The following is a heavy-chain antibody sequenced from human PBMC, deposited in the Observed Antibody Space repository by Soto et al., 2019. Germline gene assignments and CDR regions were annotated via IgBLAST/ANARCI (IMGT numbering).Heavy chain of an antibody. CDR3: GKEDDYGDYANGALDM. J-gene: IGHJ3*02. CDR2: ISGSGGST. V-gene: IGHV3-23*01. D-gene: IGHD4-17*01. Sequence: EAQLLQSGGGLVQPGGSLRLSCAASGIIFTTYAMSWVRQAPGQGLEWVAAISGSGGSTNYADSVQGRFTIPRDNSKNMVYLQMNSLRAEDTAVNYGGKEDDYGDYANGALDMLGEGTMVTVSS. CDR1: GIIFTTYA.